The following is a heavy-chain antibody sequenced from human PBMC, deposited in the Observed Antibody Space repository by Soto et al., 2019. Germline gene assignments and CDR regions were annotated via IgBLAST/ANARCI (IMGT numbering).Heavy chain of an antibody. D-gene: IGHD6-19*01. CDR2: IYYSGSI. J-gene: IGHJ4*02. Sequence: QVQLQESGPGLVKPSETLSLTCTVSGDSISSLYWSWIQQPPGKGLEWIGYIYYSGSINYNPSLKSRVTISVDPSKNQFSLRLSSVTAADTAVYYCAKSLWDTSGWKTDYWGQGTLVTVSS. V-gene: IGHV4-59*01. CDR3: AKSLWDTSGWKTDY. CDR1: GDSISSLY.